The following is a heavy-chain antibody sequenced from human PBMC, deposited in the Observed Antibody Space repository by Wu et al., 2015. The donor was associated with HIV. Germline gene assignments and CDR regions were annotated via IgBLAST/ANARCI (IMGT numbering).Heavy chain of an antibody. J-gene: IGHJ1*01. CDR3: RRISKRHMVHRPSPS. CDR2: FDPEDDKI. Sequence: HVQLEQSGAVVRKPGASVRVSCKVSENSLTKLSIHWVRQSPGRGLEWMGGFDPEDDKIIYAQKFQSRVAMTEDRSIDTVYLDLRGLTFDDTAYFFMRRISKRHMVHRPSPSWGQGHPGPLSPQ. D-gene: IGHD2-15*01. CDR1: ENSLTKLS. V-gene: IGHV1-24*01.